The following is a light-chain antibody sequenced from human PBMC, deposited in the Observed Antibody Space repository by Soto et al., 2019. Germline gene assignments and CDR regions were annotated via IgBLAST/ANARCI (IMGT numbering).Light chain of an antibody. CDR3: CSYAGGFSWV. CDR1: SSDVGAYDR. CDR2: YVT. J-gene: IGLJ3*02. Sequence: QSALTQPRSVSGSPGQSVTISCTGTSSDVGAYDRVSWYQHHPTKAPKLMIYYVTERPSGVPDRFSGSKSGSTASLTISGLQAEDEADYYCCSYAGGFSWVFGGGTKLTVL. V-gene: IGLV2-11*01.